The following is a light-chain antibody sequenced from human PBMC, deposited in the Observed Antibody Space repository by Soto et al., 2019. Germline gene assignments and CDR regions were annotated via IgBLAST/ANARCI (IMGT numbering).Light chain of an antibody. Sequence: DIQMTQSPSTLSASVGDRVTITCRASQNVGNWLAWYRQKPGKAPKLLIYDASSLQSGVPSRFSGSGSGTEFTLSISGLEPDDFATYYCQQYNSYLFGPGTKLDIK. CDR1: QNVGNW. CDR2: DAS. V-gene: IGKV1-5*01. CDR3: QQYNSYL. J-gene: IGKJ3*01.